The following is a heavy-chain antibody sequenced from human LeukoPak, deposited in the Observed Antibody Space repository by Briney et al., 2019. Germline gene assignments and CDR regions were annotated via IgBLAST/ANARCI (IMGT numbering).Heavy chain of an antibody. CDR1: GGTFSSYA. Sequence: SVKVSCKASGGTFSSYAISWVRQAPGQGLEWMGGIIPIVDTANYAQKFQGRVTITADESTSTAYMELGSLRSEDTAVYYCARVSIAARLNYYYGMDAWGQGTTVTVSS. D-gene: IGHD6-6*01. V-gene: IGHV1-69*13. J-gene: IGHJ6*02. CDR3: ARVSIAARLNYYYGMDA. CDR2: IIPIVDTA.